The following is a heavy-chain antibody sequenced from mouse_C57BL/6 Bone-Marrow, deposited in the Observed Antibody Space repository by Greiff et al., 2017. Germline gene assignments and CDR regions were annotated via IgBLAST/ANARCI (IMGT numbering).Heavy chain of an antibody. CDR3: ERHGDEGLRGWAY. V-gene: IGHV5-12*01. CDR1: GFTFSDYY. CDR2: ISNGGGST. D-gene: IGHD2-4*01. J-gene: IGHJ3*01. Sequence: EVQLVESGGGLVQPGGSLKLSCAASGFTFSDYYMYWVRQTPEKRLEWVAYISNGGGSTYYPDTVKGRFTISRDNAKNTLYLQMSHLKSEDTAMYYCERHGDEGLRGWAYWGQGTLVTVSA.